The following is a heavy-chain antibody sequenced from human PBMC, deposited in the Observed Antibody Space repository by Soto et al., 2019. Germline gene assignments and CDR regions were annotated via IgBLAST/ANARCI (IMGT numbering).Heavy chain of an antibody. CDR3: ARVDTVMVTDVFDI. V-gene: IGHV4-4*02. Sequence: SETLSLTCTVSGGSIKSHNWWSWVRQPPGKSLEWIGEIYHSGSTNYNPSLKSRVTILLDESKNQFSLQLGFVTAADTAVYYCARVDTVMVTDVFDIWGQGTMVTVSS. J-gene: IGHJ3*02. D-gene: IGHD5-18*01. CDR1: GGSIKSHNW. CDR2: IYHSGST.